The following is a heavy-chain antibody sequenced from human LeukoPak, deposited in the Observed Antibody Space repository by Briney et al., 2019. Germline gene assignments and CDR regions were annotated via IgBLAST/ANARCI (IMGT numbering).Heavy chain of an antibody. V-gene: IGHV1-8*01. CDR1: GYTFTSYD. CDR2: MSPNSGDT. J-gene: IGHJ4*02. Sequence: GASVKVSCKASGYTFTSYDFNWVRQATGQRPEWMGWMSPNSGDTGYAQRFQDRVTMTRNTSISTAYMELSSLRSDDTAVYYCARVGTYNDYWGQGTLVTVSS. CDR3: ARVGTYNDY. D-gene: IGHD1-1*01.